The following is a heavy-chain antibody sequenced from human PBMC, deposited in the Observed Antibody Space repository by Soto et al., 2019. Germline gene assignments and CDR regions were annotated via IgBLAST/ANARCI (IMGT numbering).Heavy chain of an antibody. CDR3: ARGRPWELYDY. V-gene: IGHV4-59*01. Sequence: QVQLQESGPGLVKPSETLSLTCTVSGGSISSYYWSWIRQPPGKGLEWIGYIYYSGSTNYNPSLNDRVTISGDPSRNPFSLRLRSMAAADTAVYYCARGRPWELYDYGVQGARVTVSS. J-gene: IGHJ4*02. CDR1: GGSISSYY. D-gene: IGHD1-26*01. CDR2: IYYSGST.